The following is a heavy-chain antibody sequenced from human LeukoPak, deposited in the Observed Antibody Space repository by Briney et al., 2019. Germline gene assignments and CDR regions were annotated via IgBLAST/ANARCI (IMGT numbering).Heavy chain of an antibody. V-gene: IGHV4-59*01. CDR2: IYYSGST. J-gene: IGHJ4*02. D-gene: IGHD3-10*01. Sequence: PSETLSLTCTVSGGSISSYYWSWIRQPPGKGLEWIGYIYYSGSTNYKPSLKSRVTISVDTSKNQFSLNLRSVTAADAAVYYCARGYGSGSYYNYWGQGSLVTVSS. CDR1: GGSISSYY. CDR3: ARGYGSGSYYNY.